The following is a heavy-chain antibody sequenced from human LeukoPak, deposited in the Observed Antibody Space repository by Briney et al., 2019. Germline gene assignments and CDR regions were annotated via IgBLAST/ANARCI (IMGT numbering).Heavy chain of an antibody. CDR2: ISGSGGST. D-gene: IGHD2-8*01. CDR3: AKDSHGTYCTNGVCYTPPDY. J-gene: IGHJ4*02. Sequence: PGGSLRLSCAASGFTFSDYYMSWVRQAPGKGLEWVSAISGSGGSTYYADSVKGRFTISRDNSKNTLYLQMNSLRAEDTAVYYCAKDSHGTYCTNGVCYTPPDYWGQGTLVTVSS. V-gene: IGHV3-23*01. CDR1: GFTFSDYY.